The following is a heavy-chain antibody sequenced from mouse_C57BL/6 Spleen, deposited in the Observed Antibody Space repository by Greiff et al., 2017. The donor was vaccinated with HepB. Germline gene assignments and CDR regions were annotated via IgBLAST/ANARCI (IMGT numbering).Heavy chain of an antibody. Sequence: EVQLVESGGDLVKPGGSLKLSCAASGFTFSSYGMSWVRQTPDKRLEWVATISSGGSYTYYPDSVKGRFTISRDNAKNTMYLQMSSLKSEDTAMYYCARRYYGKGAMDYWGQGTSVTVAS. CDR2: ISSGGSYT. J-gene: IGHJ4*01. D-gene: IGHD1-1*01. CDR3: ARRYYGKGAMDY. CDR1: GFTFSSYG. V-gene: IGHV5-6*01.